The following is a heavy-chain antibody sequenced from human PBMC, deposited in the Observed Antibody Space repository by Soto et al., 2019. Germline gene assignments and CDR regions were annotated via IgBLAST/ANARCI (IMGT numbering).Heavy chain of an antibody. D-gene: IGHD2-2*01. CDR3: ARTDCSSSSCPSDLVGATTMDY. CDR1: GFTFSTYG. CDR2: MWYDGAHE. V-gene: IGHV3-33*01. Sequence: PGGSLRLSCGASGFTFSTYGMHWVRQAPGKGLEWVAVMWYDGAHEKYADSVKGRFTISRDNSKSTLYLQMNSLRAEDTGVYYCARTDCSSSSCPSDLVGATTMDYWGQGTPVTVSS. J-gene: IGHJ4*02.